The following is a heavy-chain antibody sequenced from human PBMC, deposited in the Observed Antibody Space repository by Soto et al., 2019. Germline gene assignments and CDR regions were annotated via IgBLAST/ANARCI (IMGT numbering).Heavy chain of an antibody. J-gene: IGHJ4*02. V-gene: IGHV4-59*11. CDR3: VRANYFDY. Sequence: LSLTCTVSGGSISGHYWSWIRQPPGQALEWIGNIYYSGSTNYNPSLKSRLTISVDTSKNQFSLKLTSVTAADTAVYYCVRANYFDYWGQGTLVTVSS. CDR2: IYYSGST. CDR1: GGSISGHY.